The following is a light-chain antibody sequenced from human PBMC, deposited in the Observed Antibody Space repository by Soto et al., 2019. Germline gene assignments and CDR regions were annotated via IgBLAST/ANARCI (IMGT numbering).Light chain of an antibody. CDR2: DAS. V-gene: IGKV3-15*01. CDR1: QSVSSK. Sequence: IVMTQSPAALSVSPGERATLSCRASQSVSSKLAWYQHKPGQPXRLLIYDASNRATGVPDRFIGSGSGTEFTLTITSLQSEDFAVYYCQRYSDWPPWTFGQGTKVDIK. CDR3: QRYSDWPPWT. J-gene: IGKJ1*01.